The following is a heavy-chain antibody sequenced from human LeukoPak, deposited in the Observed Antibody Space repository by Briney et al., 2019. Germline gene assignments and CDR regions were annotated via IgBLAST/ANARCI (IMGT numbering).Heavy chain of an antibody. V-gene: IGHV4-59*01. CDR3: ARGAEGYYYYGMDV. J-gene: IGHJ6*02. Sequence: SETLSLTCTASGGSISSYYWSWIRQPPGKGLEWIGYIYYSGSTNYNPSLKSRVTISVDTSKNQFSLKLSSVTAADTAVYYCARGAEGYYYYGMDVWGQGTTVTVSS. D-gene: IGHD1-26*01. CDR2: IYYSGST. CDR1: GGSISSYY.